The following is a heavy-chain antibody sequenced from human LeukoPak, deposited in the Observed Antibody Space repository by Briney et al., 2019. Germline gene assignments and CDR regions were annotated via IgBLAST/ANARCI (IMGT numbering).Heavy chain of an antibody. CDR2: IYVTGST. J-gene: IGHJ5*02. D-gene: IGHD2-8*02. Sequence: SETLSLTCTVSGASISSGNYYWTWIRQPAGKGLEWIGRIYVTGSTNYNPSLKSRVTISLDTAKNQFSLQLSSVSATDTAMYYCARGHTGQNWFDPWGQGTLVTVSS. V-gene: IGHV4-61*02. CDR1: GASISSGNYY. CDR3: ARGHTGQNWFDP.